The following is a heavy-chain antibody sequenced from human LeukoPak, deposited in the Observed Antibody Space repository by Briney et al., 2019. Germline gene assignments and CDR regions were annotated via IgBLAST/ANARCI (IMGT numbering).Heavy chain of an antibody. J-gene: IGHJ3*02. CDR1: GXXFXXXA. CDR2: IIPIFGTP. D-gene: IGHD4-23*01. Sequence: ASGXXFXXXAXXWVXXXPXXXXXXXXGIIPIFGTPNYAQKFQGRVTITADESTSTAYMELSSLRSEDTAVYYCARAPPGGPRRAFDIWGQGTMVTVSS. CDR3: ARAPPGGPRRAFDI. V-gene: IGHV1-69*01.